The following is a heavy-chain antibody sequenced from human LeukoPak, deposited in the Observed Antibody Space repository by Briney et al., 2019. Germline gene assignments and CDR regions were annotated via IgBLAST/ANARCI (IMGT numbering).Heavy chain of an antibody. Sequence: PSETLSLTCTVSGRSISSSNYYWGWIRQPPGKGLEWIGSIFYTGSTYYNPSRKSRVTVSVDTSKNQFSLKMNSVTAADTAVYYCARLTMVRGVDCWGQGTLVTVSS. V-gene: IGHV4-39*01. CDR2: IFYTGST. J-gene: IGHJ4*02. D-gene: IGHD3-10*01. CDR1: GRSISSSNYY. CDR3: ARLTMVRGVDC.